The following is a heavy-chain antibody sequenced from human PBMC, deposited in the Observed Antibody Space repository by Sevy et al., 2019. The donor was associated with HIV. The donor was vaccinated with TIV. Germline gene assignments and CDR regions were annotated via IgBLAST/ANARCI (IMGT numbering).Heavy chain of an antibody. CDR1: GFTFSSYA. CDR2: ISYDGSNK. D-gene: IGHD3-16*02. V-gene: IGHV3-30*04. Sequence: GGSLRLSCAASGFTFSSYAMHWVRQAPGKGLEWVAVISYDGSNKYYADSVKGRFTISRDNSKNTLYLKMNSLRAEETAVYYCARDLSHWGQGTLVTVSS. CDR3: ARDLSH. J-gene: IGHJ4*02.